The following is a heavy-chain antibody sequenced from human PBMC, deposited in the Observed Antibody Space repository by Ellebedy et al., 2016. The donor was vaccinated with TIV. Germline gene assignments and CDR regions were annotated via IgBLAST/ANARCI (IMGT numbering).Heavy chain of an antibody. J-gene: IGHJ4*02. D-gene: IGHD4-23*01. CDR1: GGAISSYY. CDR2: IYYSGST. V-gene: IGHV4-59*01. Sequence: MPSETLSLTCTVSGGAISSYYLSWVRQPPGKGLEWIGYIYYSGSTNYNPSLKSRVTISVDTSKNQFSLKLSSVTAADTAVYYCARIFWNGDYYYGGFDYWGQGTLVTVSS. CDR3: ARIFWNGDYYYGGFDY.